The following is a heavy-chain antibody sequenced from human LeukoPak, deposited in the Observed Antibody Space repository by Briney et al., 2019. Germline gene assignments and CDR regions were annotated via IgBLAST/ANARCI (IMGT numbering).Heavy chain of an antibody. D-gene: IGHD3-10*02. J-gene: IGHJ4*02. CDR1: GGSISSYY. V-gene: IGHV4-59*01. CDR2: IYYSGST. Sequence: SETLSLTCTVSGGSISSYYWSWIRQPPGKGLEWIGYIYYSGSTNYNPSLKSRVTISVDTSKNQFSPKLSSVTAADTAVYYCASVLLTYFDYWGQGTLVTVSS. CDR3: ASVLLTYFDY.